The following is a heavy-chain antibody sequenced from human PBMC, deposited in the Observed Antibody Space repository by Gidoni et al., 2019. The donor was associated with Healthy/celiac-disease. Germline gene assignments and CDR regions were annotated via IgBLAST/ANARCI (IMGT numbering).Heavy chain of an antibody. Sequence: QVQLVASGGGVVQPGRSLRLSCAASGFTFRSYGMHWVRQAHGKGPEWVAVIWYDGSNKYYADSVKGRFTISRDNSKNTLYLQMNSLRAEDTAVYYCAGGGGRFGEVLYYYDGMDVWGQGTTVTVSS. CDR3: AGGGGRFGEVLYYYDGMDV. J-gene: IGHJ6*02. CDR2: IWYDGSNK. CDR1: GFTFRSYG. V-gene: IGHV3-33*01. D-gene: IGHD3-10*01.